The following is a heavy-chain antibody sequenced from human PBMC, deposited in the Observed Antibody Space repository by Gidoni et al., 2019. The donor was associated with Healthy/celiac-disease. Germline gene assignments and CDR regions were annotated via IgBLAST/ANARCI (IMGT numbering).Heavy chain of an antibody. D-gene: IGHD3-22*01. CDR1: GGSFSGYY. Sequence: QVQLQQWGAGLLKPSETLSLTRAVYGGSFSGYYWSGIRQPPGTGLEWIGEINHSASTNYNPSLKSRVTISVDTSKNQFSLKLSSVTAADTAVYYCARAIWTYYYDSSGGDYFDYWGQGTLVTVSS. CDR3: ARAIWTYYYDSSGGDYFDY. V-gene: IGHV4-34*01. J-gene: IGHJ4*02. CDR2: INHSAST.